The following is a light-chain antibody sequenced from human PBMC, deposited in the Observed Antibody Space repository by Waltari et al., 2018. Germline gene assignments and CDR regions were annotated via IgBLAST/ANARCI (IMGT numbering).Light chain of an antibody. CDR3: QAWDSNTGEV. V-gene: IGLV3-1*01. Sequence: SYVLTQPPSVSVSPGQTASITCSGDKLGDKYAFWYQQKSGQSPVLVIFQDNKRPSGIPERFSGANSGNPATLTISGTQAMDEADYYCQAWDSNTGEVFGGGTKLTVL. J-gene: IGLJ2*01. CDR1: KLGDKY. CDR2: QDN.